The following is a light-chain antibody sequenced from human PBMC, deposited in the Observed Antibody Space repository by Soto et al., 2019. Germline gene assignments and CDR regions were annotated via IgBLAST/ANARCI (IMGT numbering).Light chain of an antibody. CDR1: QSVNSN. CDR3: QQYNDWPLT. V-gene: IGKV3-15*01. Sequence: EKVMTQSPAALSVSPGERATLSCRASQSVNSNLAWYQQKAGQAPRLLLYGASTRATGIPARFSGSASGTEFTLTRSSLQSEDSAVYYCQQYNDWPLTFGGGTKVEIK. CDR2: GAS. J-gene: IGKJ4*01.